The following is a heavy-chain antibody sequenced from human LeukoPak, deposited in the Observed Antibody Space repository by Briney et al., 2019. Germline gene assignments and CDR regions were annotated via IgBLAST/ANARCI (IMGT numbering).Heavy chain of an antibody. CDR1: GGTFSSYA. CDR3: ARGPGYCSSTSCYEYYYYYMDV. V-gene: IGHV1-69*05. CDR2: IIPIFGTA. D-gene: IGHD2-2*03. J-gene: IGHJ6*03. Sequence: SVKVSCKASGGTFSSYAISWVRQAPGQGLERMGGIIPIFGTANYAQKIQGRVTITTDESTSTAYMELSSLRSEDTAVYYCARGPGYCSSTSCYEYYYYYMDVWGKGTTVTVSS.